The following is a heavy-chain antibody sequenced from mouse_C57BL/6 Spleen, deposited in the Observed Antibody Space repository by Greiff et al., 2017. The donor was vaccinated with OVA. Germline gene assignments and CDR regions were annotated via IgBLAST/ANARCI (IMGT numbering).Heavy chain of an antibody. Sequence: EVQLQQSVAELVRPGASVKLSCTASGFNFKNTYMHWVKQRPEQGLEWIGRIDPANGNTKYAPKFQGKATITADTSSNTAYLQLSSLTSEDTAIYSCARGTGYDYSGVAGLAYWGQGTLVTVSA. CDR2: IDPANGNT. V-gene: IGHV14-3*01. J-gene: IGHJ3*01. CDR1: GFNFKNTY. D-gene: IGHD2-4*01. CDR3: ARGTGYDYSGVAGLAY.